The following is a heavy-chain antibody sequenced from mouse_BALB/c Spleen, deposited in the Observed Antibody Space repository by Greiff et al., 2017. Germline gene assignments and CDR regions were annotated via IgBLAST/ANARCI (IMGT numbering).Heavy chain of an antibody. Sequence: EVKLMESGGGLVQPKGSLKLSCAASGFTFNTYAMNWVRQAPGKGLEWVARIRSKSNNYATYYADSVKDRFTISRDDSQSMLYLQMNNLKTEDTAMYYCVRHENYYGSSAWFAYWGQGTLVTVSA. CDR1: GFTFNTYA. D-gene: IGHD1-1*01. V-gene: IGHV10-1*02. CDR3: VRHENYYGSSAWFAY. J-gene: IGHJ3*01. CDR2: IRSKSNNYAT.